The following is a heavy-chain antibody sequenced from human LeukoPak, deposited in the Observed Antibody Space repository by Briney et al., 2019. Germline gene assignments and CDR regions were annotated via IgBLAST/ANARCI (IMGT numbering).Heavy chain of an antibody. V-gene: IGHV4-61*02. Sequence: PSETLSLTCTVSGGSISSGPYYWSWIRQPAGKGLEWFGRVSTSGSTNYNPSLKSRVTISVDTSKNQFSLRLSSVTAADTAVYYCARDRYYYDSSGSGLDYWGQGTLVTVSS. CDR2: VSTSGST. D-gene: IGHD3-22*01. CDR3: ARDRYYYDSSGSGLDY. J-gene: IGHJ4*02. CDR1: GGSISSGPYY.